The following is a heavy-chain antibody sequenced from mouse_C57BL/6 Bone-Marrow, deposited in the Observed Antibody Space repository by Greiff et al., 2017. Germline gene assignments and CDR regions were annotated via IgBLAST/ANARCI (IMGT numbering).Heavy chain of an antibody. CDR1: GYTFTSYW. CDR3: VRWAPDGYCYYYALDY. Sequence: QVQLQQPGAELVKPGASVKLSCKASGYTFTSYWMHWVKQRPGQGLEWTGLIHPNSGSTNYHEKFKSKAPLTVAKSSSQANLQLSSLPSEASAVYYGVRWAPDGYCYYYALDYWGQGTSVTVSS. CDR2: IHPNSGST. V-gene: IGHV1-64*01. D-gene: IGHD2-3*01. J-gene: IGHJ4*01.